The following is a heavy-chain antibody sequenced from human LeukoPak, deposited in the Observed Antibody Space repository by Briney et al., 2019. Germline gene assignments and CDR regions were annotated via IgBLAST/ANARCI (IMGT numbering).Heavy chain of an antibody. D-gene: IGHD2-2*01. CDR1: GYTFTGYY. V-gene: IGHV1-2*06. Sequence: GASVKVSCKASGYTFTGYYMHWVRQAPGQGLEWMGRINPNSGGTNYAQKFQGRVTMTRNTSISTAYMELSSLRSEDTAVYYCARVSTSKNFDYWGQGTLVTVSS. J-gene: IGHJ4*02. CDR3: ARVSTSKNFDY. CDR2: INPNSGGT.